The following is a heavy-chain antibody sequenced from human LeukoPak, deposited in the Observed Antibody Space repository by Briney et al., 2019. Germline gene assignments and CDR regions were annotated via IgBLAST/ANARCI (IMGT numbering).Heavy chain of an antibody. J-gene: IGHJ4*02. Sequence: SETLSLTCTVSGGSISSSSYYWGWIRQPPGKGLEWIGSIYYSGSTYYNPSLKSRVTISVDTSKNQFSLKLSSVTAADTAVYYCARQYYYDSSGLRFGGQGTLVTASS. V-gene: IGHV4-39*01. CDR1: GGSISSSSYY. D-gene: IGHD3-22*01. CDR3: ARQYYYDSSGLRF. CDR2: IYYSGST.